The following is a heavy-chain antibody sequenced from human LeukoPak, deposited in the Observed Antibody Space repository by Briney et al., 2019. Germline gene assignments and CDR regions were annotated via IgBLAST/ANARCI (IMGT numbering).Heavy chain of an antibody. CDR3: ARYVSYGGFDY. CDR2: ISAYNGNT. V-gene: IGHV1-18*01. Sequence: GASVKVSCKASGYTFTSYAFRWVRQAPGQGLEWMGWISAYNGNTNYAQNLQGRVTMTTDTSTSTAYMELRSLRSDDTAVYYCARYVSYGGFDYWGQGTLVTVSS. D-gene: IGHD3-16*01. CDR1: GYTFTSYA. J-gene: IGHJ4*02.